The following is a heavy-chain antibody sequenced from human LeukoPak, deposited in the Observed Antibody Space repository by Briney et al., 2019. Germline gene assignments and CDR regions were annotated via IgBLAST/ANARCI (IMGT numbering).Heavy chain of an antibody. CDR2: ISGSGGST. D-gene: IGHD3-10*01. V-gene: IGHV3-23*01. J-gene: IGHJ6*03. CDR1: GFTFSSYA. Sequence: GGSLRLSCAASGFTFSSYAMSWVRQAPGKGLEWVSAISGSGGSTYYADSVKGRFTISRDNSKNTLYLQMNSLRAEDTAVYYCAKDYYGSETAYYYYMDVWGKGTTVTVSS. CDR3: AKDYYGSETAYYYYMDV.